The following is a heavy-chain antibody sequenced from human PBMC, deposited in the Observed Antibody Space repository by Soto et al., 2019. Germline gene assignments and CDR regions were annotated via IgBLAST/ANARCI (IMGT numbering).Heavy chain of an antibody. CDR3: ARDIALESRHMIAINVHFDY. CDR2: IKQDGSEK. V-gene: IGHV3-7*05. J-gene: IGHJ4*02. CDR1: GFTFSSYW. D-gene: IGHD3-22*01. Sequence: HPGGSLRLSCAASGFTFSSYWMSWVRQAPGKGLEWVANIKQDGSEKYYVDSVKGRFTISRNNAKNSLYLQMNSLRAEDTAVYYCARDIALESRHMIAINVHFDYWGQGTLVTVSS.